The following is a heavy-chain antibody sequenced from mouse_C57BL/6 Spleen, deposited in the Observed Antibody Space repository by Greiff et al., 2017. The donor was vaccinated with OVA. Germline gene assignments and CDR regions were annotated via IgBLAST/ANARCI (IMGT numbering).Heavy chain of an antibody. Sequence: VQLQQSGPVLVKPGASVKMSCKASGYTFTDYYMNWVKQSHGKSLEWIGVINPYNGGTSYNQKFNGKATLTVDQTSSTAYLDLNSLTSEDSAVYYCARVINTVVARYFDVWGTGTTVTVSS. CDR2: INPYNGGT. J-gene: IGHJ1*03. CDR1: GYTFTDYY. CDR3: ARVINTVVARYFDV. D-gene: IGHD1-1*01. V-gene: IGHV1-19*01.